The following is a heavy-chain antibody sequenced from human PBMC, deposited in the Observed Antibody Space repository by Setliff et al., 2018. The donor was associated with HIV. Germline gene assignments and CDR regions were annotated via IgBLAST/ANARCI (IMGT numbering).Heavy chain of an antibody. CDR2: FYYSGNT. V-gene: IGHV4-39*07. Sequence: NPSETLSLTCTVSGGSISSSSYYWGWIRQPPGKGLEWIGSFYYSGNTYYTPSLKSRVTISVDASRNQFSLKLSSVTAADTAVYYCAREPDSSPYDYWGQGTLVTVSS. J-gene: IGHJ4*02. CDR1: GGSISSSSYY. CDR3: AREPDSSPYDY. D-gene: IGHD4-4*01.